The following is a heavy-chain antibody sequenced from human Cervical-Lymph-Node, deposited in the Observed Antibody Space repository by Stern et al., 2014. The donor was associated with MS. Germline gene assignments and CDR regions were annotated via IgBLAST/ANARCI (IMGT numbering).Heavy chain of an antibody. CDR1: GFTFSTYW. J-gene: IGHJ3*02. Sequence: VQLVASGGGLVQPGGSLRLSCAASGFTFSTYWMHWVRQAPGQGLVWVSRINSDESSTTYADSVKGRFSISRDNDKNTLYLQMNSLRAEDTAVYYCARGVMVAATYAYDIWGQGTMVTISS. CDR2: INSDESST. V-gene: IGHV3-74*02. CDR3: ARGVMVAATYAYDI. D-gene: IGHD2-15*01.